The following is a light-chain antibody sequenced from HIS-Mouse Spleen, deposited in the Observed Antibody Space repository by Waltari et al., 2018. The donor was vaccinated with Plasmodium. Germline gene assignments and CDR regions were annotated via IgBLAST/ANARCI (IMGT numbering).Light chain of an antibody. Sequence: SYELTQPPSVSVSPGQTARITCSGDALPTKYAYWYQQKSGPAPVLVIYEDSKRPSGIHERFSGSSSGTMATWTISGAQVEDEADYYCYSTDSSGNHRVFGGGTKLTVL. CDR3: YSTDSSGNHRV. V-gene: IGLV3-10*01. J-gene: IGLJ3*02. CDR1: ALPTKY. CDR2: EDS.